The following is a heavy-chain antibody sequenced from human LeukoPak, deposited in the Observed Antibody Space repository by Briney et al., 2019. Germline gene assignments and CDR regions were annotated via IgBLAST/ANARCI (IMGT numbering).Heavy chain of an antibody. J-gene: IGHJ3*02. CDR1: GYIFTDYY. CDR3: ARDWRHKAFDI. CDR2: IHPTSGGT. Sequence: ASVKVSCEASGYIFTDYYLHWVRQAPGQGLEWMGWIHPTSGGTDYAQKFQGRVTMTRDTSINTAYMELSRLRSDDTAVYYCARDWRHKAFDIWGQGTMVTVSS. D-gene: IGHD3-3*01. V-gene: IGHV1-2*02.